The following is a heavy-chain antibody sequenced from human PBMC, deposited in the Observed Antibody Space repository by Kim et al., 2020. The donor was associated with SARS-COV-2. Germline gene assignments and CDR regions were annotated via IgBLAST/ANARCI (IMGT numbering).Heavy chain of an antibody. CDR3: ARDLVHTGYDY. J-gene: IGHJ4*02. CDR2: NI. V-gene: IGHV1-3*01. Sequence: NIQYSQRFQGRVTLTWDTSANTAYMELSSLGSEDTAVYYCARDLVHTGYDYWGQGTLVAVSS. D-gene: IGHD5-12*01.